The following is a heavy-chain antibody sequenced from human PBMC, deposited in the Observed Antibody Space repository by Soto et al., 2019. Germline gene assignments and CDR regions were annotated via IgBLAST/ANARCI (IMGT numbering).Heavy chain of an antibody. CDR3: ARDQDDLYYYYYCGMDV. V-gene: IGHV1-8*01. CDR2: MNPNSGNT. J-gene: IGHJ6*02. CDR1: GYTFTSYD. Sequence: ASLKVSCKASGYTFTSYDINWVRQATGQGLEWMGWMNPNSGNTGYAQKFQGRVTMTRNTSIRTAYMELSSLRSEGTAVYYCARDQDDLYYYYYCGMDVWGQGTTVTVSS. D-gene: IGHD1-1*01.